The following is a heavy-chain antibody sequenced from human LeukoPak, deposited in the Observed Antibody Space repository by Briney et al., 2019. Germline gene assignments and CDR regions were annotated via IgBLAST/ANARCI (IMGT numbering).Heavy chain of an antibody. CDR1: GFTYSAHG. Sequence: ASVKVSCKPSGFTYSAHGIAWVRQAPGHGPEWMGWISNYNGNTNYAQKFQGRITVTTDTSTGTASMELRSLKSDDTAVYYCTRGVAVATAYYFDNWGRGTLVTVAS. D-gene: IGHD4-23*01. CDR2: ISNYNGNT. CDR3: TRGVAVATAYYFDN. V-gene: IGHV1-18*04. J-gene: IGHJ4*02.